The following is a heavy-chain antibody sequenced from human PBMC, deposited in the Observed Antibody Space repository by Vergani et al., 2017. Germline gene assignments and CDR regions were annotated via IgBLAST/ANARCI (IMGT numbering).Heavy chain of an antibody. CDR2: ISWDGGST. D-gene: IGHD6-19*01. CDR3: AKDSSGWPEYYYYWYAMDV. CDR1: GVTFDDYT. Sequence: EVQLVESGGVVVQPGGSLRLSCAASGVTFDDYTMHWVRQAPGKGLEWVSLISWDGGSTYYADSVKGRFTISRDNSKNSLYLQINSLRTEDTALYYCAKDSSGWPEYYYYWYAMDVGGQGTTVTVSS. V-gene: IGHV3-43*01. J-gene: IGHJ6*02.